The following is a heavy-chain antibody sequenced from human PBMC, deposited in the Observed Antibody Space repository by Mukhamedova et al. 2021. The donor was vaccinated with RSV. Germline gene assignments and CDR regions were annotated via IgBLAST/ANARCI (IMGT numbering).Heavy chain of an antibody. Sequence: NSGSIGYADSVKGRFTISRDNAKNSLYLQMNSLRAEDTALYYCAKDLYYDSSGDAFDIWGQGTMVTDSS. V-gene: IGHV3-9*01. CDR3: AKDLYYDSSGDAFDI. D-gene: IGHD3-22*01. CDR2: NSGSI. J-gene: IGHJ3*02.